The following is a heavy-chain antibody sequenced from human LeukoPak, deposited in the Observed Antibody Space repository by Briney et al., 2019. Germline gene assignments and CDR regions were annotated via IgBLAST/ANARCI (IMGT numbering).Heavy chain of an antibody. CDR1: GFTFSSYA. CDR2: ISATGGNT. CDR3: AKDDEYGDYYYGMDV. J-gene: IGHJ6*04. D-gene: IGHD4/OR15-4a*01. V-gene: IGHV3-23*01. Sequence: GGSLRLSCAASGFTFSSYAMSWVRQAPGKGLEWVSAISATGGNTYYADSVKGRFTISRDKSKNTLYLQMHSLRAEDTAVYYCAKDDEYGDYYYGMDVWGKGTTVTVSS.